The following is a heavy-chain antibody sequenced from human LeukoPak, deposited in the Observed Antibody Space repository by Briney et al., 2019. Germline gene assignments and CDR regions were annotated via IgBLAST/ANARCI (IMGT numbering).Heavy chain of an antibody. Sequence: SETLSLTCAVSGGLISSGNWWGWFRQPPGKGLEWIGEIHHSVGTNYNPSLKSRVAISMDKSKNQFSLDVTSVTAADTAMYYCARTGPATIADYWGRGTLVTVSS. CDR1: GGLISSGNW. J-gene: IGHJ4*02. D-gene: IGHD4-11*01. CDR2: IHHSVGT. V-gene: IGHV4-4*02. CDR3: ARTGPATIADY.